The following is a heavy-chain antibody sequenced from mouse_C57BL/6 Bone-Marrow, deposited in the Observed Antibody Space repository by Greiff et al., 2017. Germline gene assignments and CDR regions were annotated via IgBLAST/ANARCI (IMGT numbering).Heavy chain of an antibody. CDR2: IYPRSGNT. CDR1: GYTFTSYG. V-gene: IGHV1-81*01. J-gene: IGHJ2*01. CDR3: ARERWVRRGFDY. Sequence: VQLQQSGAELARPGASVKLSCKASGYTFTSYGISWVQQRTGPGLEWIGEIYPRSGNTYYIAKFQGKATLTADKSSSTAYRELRSLTSEDSAVYFCARERWVRRGFDYWGQGTTLTVYS. D-gene: IGHD2-3*01.